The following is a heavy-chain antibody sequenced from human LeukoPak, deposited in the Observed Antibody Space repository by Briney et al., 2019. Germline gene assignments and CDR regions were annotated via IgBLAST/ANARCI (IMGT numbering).Heavy chain of an antibody. D-gene: IGHD6-19*01. CDR3: ASQDYSSGWYYFDY. J-gene: IGHJ4*02. Sequence: SVTLSLTCTVSGGSISSSSYYWGWIRQPPGKGLEWIGRIYYSGSTYYNPSLKSRVTMSVDTSKNQFSLKLNSVTAADTAVYYCASQDYSSGWYYFDYWGQGTLVTVSS. V-gene: IGHV4-39*01. CDR1: GGSISSSSYY. CDR2: IYYSGST.